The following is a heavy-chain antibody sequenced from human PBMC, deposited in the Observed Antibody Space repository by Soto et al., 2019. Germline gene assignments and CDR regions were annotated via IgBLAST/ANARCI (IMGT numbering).Heavy chain of an antibody. D-gene: IGHD3-10*01. V-gene: IGHV4-4*02. Sequence: QVQLQESGPGLVKPSGTLSLTCAVSGGSISSSNWWSWVRQPPGKGLEWIGEIYHSGNTNYNPSLTSRVNISVDKSKNQFSLKLSSVTAADTAVYYCARVKASGVNFDYWGQGTLVTVSS. CDR2: IYHSGNT. CDR1: GGSISSSNW. J-gene: IGHJ4*02. CDR3: ARVKASGVNFDY.